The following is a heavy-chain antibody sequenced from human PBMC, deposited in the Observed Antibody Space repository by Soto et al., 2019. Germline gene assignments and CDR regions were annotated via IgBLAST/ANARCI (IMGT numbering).Heavy chain of an antibody. CDR3: TTGPPNIVVVPAAMRRYYYYYGMDV. Sequence: GGSLRLSCAASGFTFSNAWMNWVRQAPGKGLEWVGRIKSKTDGGTTDYAAPVKGRFTISRDDSKNTLYLQMNSLKTEDTAVYYCTTGPPNIVVVPAAMRRYYYYYGMDVWGQGTTVTVSS. J-gene: IGHJ6*02. D-gene: IGHD2-2*01. V-gene: IGHV3-15*07. CDR1: GFTFSNAW. CDR2: IKSKTDGGTT.